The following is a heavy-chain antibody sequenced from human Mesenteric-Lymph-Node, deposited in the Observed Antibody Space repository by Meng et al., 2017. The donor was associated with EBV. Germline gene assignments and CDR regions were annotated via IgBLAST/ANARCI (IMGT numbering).Heavy chain of an antibody. CDR2: ISSIGYTE. D-gene: IGHD6-13*01. Sequence: LVGVGGGLVPPGWSLSRSFRAPGFIFRNSGMHGVPQSPGKGLEWVSYISSIGYTEYYADSVKGRFTISRDNAKDSLYLQMSSLRAEDTAVYYCARDWGPAAAHFDYWGQGTLVTVSS. CDR1: GFIFRNSG. J-gene: IGHJ4*02. V-gene: IGHV3-48*04. CDR3: ARDWGPAAAHFDY.